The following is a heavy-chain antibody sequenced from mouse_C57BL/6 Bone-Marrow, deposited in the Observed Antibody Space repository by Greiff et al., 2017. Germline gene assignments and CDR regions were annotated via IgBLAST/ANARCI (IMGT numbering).Heavy chain of an antibody. CDR2: IDPSDSYT. CDR1: GYTFTSYW. V-gene: IGHV1-50*01. J-gene: IGHJ3*01. CDR3: ARGITTVVATPC. Sequence: QVQLQQPGAELVKPGASVKLSCKASGYTFTSYWMQWVKQRPGQGLEWIGEIDPSDSYTTYNQKFKGKATLTVDTSSSTAYMQLSSLTSEDAAVYYCARGITTVVATPCWGQGTLVTVSA. D-gene: IGHD1-1*01.